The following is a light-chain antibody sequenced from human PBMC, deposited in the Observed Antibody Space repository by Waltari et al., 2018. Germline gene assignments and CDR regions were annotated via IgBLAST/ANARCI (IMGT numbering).Light chain of an antibody. CDR3: QQYSSFST. J-gene: IGKJ2*01. Sequence: DIQMTQSPSTPSASVGDRVTISCRASQSVGTWLAWYQQKPGKAPKLLIYLAYSLDSGVPSRFGGSGSGTDFTLTISSLQPDDFATYSCQQYSSFSTFGQGTKV. CDR2: LAY. CDR1: QSVGTW. V-gene: IGKV1-5*03.